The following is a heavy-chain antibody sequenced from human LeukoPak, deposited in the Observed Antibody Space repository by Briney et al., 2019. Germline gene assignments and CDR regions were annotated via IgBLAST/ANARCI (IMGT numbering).Heavy chain of an antibody. D-gene: IGHD1-26*01. CDR1: GITFSDYY. CDR2: ISSSSNYI. Sequence: GGSLRLSCAASGITFSDYYMSWIRQAPGKGLEWVSSISSSSNYIYYADSMKGRFTISKDNARNSLYLQMNSLRAEDTAVYYCARDYSGSYSWFDYWGQGTLVTVSS. J-gene: IGHJ4*02. V-gene: IGHV3-11*06. CDR3: ARDYSGSYSWFDY.